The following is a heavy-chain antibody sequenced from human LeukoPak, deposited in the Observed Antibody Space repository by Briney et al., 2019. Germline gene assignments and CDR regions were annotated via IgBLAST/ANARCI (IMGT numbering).Heavy chain of an antibody. V-gene: IGHV4-34*01. CDR3: ARTSGPIAAAGTVKAFDV. CDR1: GGSFSGYY. Sequence: PSETLSLTCAVYGGSFSGYYWSWIRQPPGKGLEWIGEINHSGSTNYNPSLKSRVTISVDTSKNQFSLKLSSVTAADTAVYYCARTSGPIAAAGTVKAFDVWGQGTMVTVSS. CDR2: INHSGST. J-gene: IGHJ3*01. D-gene: IGHD6-13*01.